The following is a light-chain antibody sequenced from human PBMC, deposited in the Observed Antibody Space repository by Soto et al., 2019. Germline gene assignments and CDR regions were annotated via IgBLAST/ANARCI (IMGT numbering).Light chain of an antibody. V-gene: IGKV1-39*01. J-gene: IGKJ1*01. CDR1: RNINTY. CDR2: GAS. CDR3: QQYNSFWT. Sequence: DIQMAQSPSSLSASVGDTITITCRASRNINTYLNWYQQKPGKAPKLLIFGASSLQSGVPSRFSGSGSRTDFTLTINSLQPDDFATYYCQQYNSFWTFGQGTKVDIK.